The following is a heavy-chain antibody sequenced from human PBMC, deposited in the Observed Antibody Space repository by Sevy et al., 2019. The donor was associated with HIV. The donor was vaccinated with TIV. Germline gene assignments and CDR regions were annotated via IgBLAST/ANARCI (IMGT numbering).Heavy chain of an antibody. V-gene: IGHV4-31*03. D-gene: IGHD3-22*01. CDR3: ARVGYDSSGYYPSTFDY. J-gene: IGHJ4*02. CDR2: IYPSGNT. Sequence: SETLSLTCTVSGGSFSSGDSYWSWIRQHTGKCLEWIGYIYPSGNTYYKSSLKSRATISGDTSKNQFSLELSSVTAADTAVYYCARVGYDSSGYYPSTFDYWGQGSLVTVSS. CDR1: GGSFSSGDSY.